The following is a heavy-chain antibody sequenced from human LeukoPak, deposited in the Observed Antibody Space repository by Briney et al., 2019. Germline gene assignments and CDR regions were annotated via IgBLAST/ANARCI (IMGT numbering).Heavy chain of an antibody. V-gene: IGHV1-46*01. J-gene: IGHJ4*02. CDR2: INPSGGST. CDR3: ARARYYYDSSGYYSRYYFDY. CDR1: GYSFSSYG. D-gene: IGHD3-22*01. Sequence: ASVKVSCKASGYSFSSYGISWVRQAPGQGLEWMGIINPSGGSTSYAQRFQGRVTMTRDTSTSTVYMELSSLRSEDTAVYYCARARYYYDSSGYYSRYYFDYWGQGTLVTVSS.